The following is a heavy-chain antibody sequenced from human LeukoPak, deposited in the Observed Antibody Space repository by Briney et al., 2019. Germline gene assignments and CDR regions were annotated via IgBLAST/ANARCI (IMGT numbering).Heavy chain of an antibody. CDR1: GFTVSSNY. Sequence: PGGSLRLSCAASGFTVSSNYISWVRQAPGKGLEWVSLIYSGGTTYYADSVKGRFTISRDNSKNTLYLQMNSLRAEDTAVYYCAKNLQLGDIVVVPGFPMDVWGKGTTVTVSS. J-gene: IGHJ6*04. D-gene: IGHD2-2*01. CDR3: AKNLQLGDIVVVPGFPMDV. CDR2: IYSGGTT. V-gene: IGHV3-66*01.